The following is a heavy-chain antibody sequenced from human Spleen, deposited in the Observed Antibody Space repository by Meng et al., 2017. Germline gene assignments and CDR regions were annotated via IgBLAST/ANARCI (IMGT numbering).Heavy chain of an antibody. CDR1: GYTFTSYY. CDR3: ATRGNPYLDR. Sequence: QVQLVQSGAEVKKPGASVKVYCKESGYTFTSYYMHWVRQAPGQGLEWMGIINPSGGSTSYAQKFQGRVTMTRDTSTSTVYMELSSLRSEDTAAYYCATRGNPYLDRWGQGTLVTVSS. CDR2: INPSGGST. J-gene: IGHJ4*02. V-gene: IGHV1-46*01.